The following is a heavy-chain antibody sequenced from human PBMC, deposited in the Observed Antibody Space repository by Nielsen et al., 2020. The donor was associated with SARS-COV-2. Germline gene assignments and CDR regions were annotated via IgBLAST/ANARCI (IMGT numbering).Heavy chain of an antibody. D-gene: IGHD2-2*01. CDR1: GFTFSSTW. Sequence: GESLKISCAASGFTFSSTWMDWVRQAPGQGLVWVSRINPSGSGTAYADSVKGRFAVSRDNAENTVVLQIHSLRVEDTAVYYCARDWEYQLLFDVWGQGTTVTVSS. J-gene: IGHJ6*02. CDR3: ARDWEYQLLFDV. V-gene: IGHV3-74*01. CDR2: INPSGSGT.